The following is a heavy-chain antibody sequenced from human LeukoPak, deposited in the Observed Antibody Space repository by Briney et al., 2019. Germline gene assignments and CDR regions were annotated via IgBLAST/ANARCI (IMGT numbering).Heavy chain of an antibody. D-gene: IGHD3-10*01. CDR3: ARPSRSISTAGAFDI. V-gene: IGHV4-59*01. CDR2: IYYTGST. J-gene: IGHJ3*02. Sequence: ETLSLTCTVSGGSISNYFWSWIRQPPGKGLEWIGYIYYTGSTNYNPSLKSRVTISVGTSKNQFSLKLSSVTAADTAVYYCARPSRSISTAGAFDIWGQGTMVTVSS. CDR1: GGSISNYF.